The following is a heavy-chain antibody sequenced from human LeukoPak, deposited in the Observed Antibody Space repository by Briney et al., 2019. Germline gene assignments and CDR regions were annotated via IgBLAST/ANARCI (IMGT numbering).Heavy chain of an antibody. CDR3: ARISASLLRSPASTGYYDFWSGLYYYYYGMDV. Sequence: GGSLRLSCAASGFTFSSYWMSWVRQAPGKGLEWVANIKQDGSEKYYVDSVKGRFTISRDNAKNSLYLQVNSLRAEDTAVYYCARISASLLRSPASTGYYDFWSGLYYYYYGMDVWGQGTTVTVSS. CDR2: IKQDGSEK. D-gene: IGHD3-3*01. J-gene: IGHJ6*02. CDR1: GFTFSSYW. V-gene: IGHV3-7*03.